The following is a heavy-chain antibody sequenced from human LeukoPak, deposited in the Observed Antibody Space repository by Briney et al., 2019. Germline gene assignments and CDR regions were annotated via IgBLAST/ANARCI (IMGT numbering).Heavy chain of an antibody. Sequence: SVKVACKASGGTFSSYAISWVRQAPGQGLEWMGRIIPIFGIANYAQKFQGRVTITADKSTSTAYMELSSLRSEDTAVYYCARDGVRLLGAVAGNWFDPWGQGTLVTVSS. CDR3: ARDGVRLLGAVAGNWFDP. J-gene: IGHJ5*02. CDR1: GGTFSSYA. D-gene: IGHD6-19*01. V-gene: IGHV1-69*04. CDR2: IIPIFGIA.